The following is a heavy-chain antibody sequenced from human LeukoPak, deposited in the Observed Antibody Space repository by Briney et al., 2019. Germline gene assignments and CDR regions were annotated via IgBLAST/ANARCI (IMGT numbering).Heavy chain of an antibody. CDR3: ARDIVWLLDPRNQDAFDI. D-gene: IGHD3-9*01. CDR2: ISAYNGNT. CDR1: GYTFTSYG. Sequence: ASVKVSCKASGYTFTSYGISWVRQAPGQGLEWMGWISAYNGNTNYAQKLQGRVTMTTDTSTSTAYMELRSLRSDDTAVYYCARDIVWLLDPRNQDAFDIWGQGTMVTVSS. J-gene: IGHJ3*02. V-gene: IGHV1-18*01.